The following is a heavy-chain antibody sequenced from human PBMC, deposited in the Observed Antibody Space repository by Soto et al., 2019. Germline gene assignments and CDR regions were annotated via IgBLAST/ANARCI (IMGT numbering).Heavy chain of an antibody. CDR2: INAGNGNT. CDR1: GYTFTSYA. J-gene: IGHJ4*02. Sequence: ASVKVSCKASGYTFTSYAMHWVRQAPGQRLEWMGWINAGNGNTKYSQKFQGRVIITSATSARTAYMDLSSMSSEDTAGYYCAARSSGHFDYWGQGTLVTVSS. D-gene: IGHD6-6*01. CDR3: AARSSGHFDY. V-gene: IGHV1-3*01.